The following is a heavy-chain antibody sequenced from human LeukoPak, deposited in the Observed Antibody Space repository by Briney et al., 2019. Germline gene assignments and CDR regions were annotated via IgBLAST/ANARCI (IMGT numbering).Heavy chain of an antibody. J-gene: IGHJ4*02. Sequence: PSETLSLTCTVSGGSISSSSYYWGWIRQPPGKGLEWIGSIYYSGSTYYNPSLKSRVTISVDTSKNQFSLKLSSVTAADTAVYYCARTSMVRGVIITNPSYYFDYWGQGTLVTVSS. V-gene: IGHV4-39*07. CDR1: GGSISSSSYY. D-gene: IGHD3-10*01. CDR3: ARTSMVRGVIITNPSYYFDY. CDR2: IYYSGST.